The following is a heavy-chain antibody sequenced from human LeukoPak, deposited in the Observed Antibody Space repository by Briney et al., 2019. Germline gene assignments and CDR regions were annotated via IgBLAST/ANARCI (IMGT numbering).Heavy chain of an antibody. J-gene: IGHJ5*02. V-gene: IGHV1-69*05. CDR3: ARRPSHYYDSDGWFDP. CDR2: IIPIFGTA. CDR1: GGTFSSYA. Sequence: SVKVSCKASGGTFSSYAISWVRQAPGQGLEWMGGIIPIFGTANYAQKFQGRVTITTDESTSTAYMELSSLRSEDTAVYYCARRPSHYYDSDGWFDPWGQGTLVTVSS. D-gene: IGHD3-22*01.